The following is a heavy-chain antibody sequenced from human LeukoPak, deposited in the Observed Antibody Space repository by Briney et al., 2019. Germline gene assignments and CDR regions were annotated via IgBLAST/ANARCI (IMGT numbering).Heavy chain of an antibody. J-gene: IGHJ5*02. CDR2: INHSGST. Sequence: SETLSLTCAVYGGSFSGYYWSWIRQPPGKGLEWIGEINHSGSTNYNPSLKSRVTISVDTSKNQFSLKLSSVTAADTAVYYCARSTNWFDPWGQGTLVTVSS. CDR3: ARSTNWFDP. V-gene: IGHV4-34*01. CDR1: GGSFSGYY.